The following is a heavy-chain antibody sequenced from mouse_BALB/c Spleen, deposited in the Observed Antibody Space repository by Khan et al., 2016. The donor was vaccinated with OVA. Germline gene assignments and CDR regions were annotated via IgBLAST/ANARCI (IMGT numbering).Heavy chain of an antibody. J-gene: IGHJ2*01. Sequence: EVELVESGPGLVKPSQSLSLTCTVTGYSITSGYGWNWIRQFPGNKLEWMGYISYSGSTNYNPSLKSRTSITRDTSKNQFFLQLNAVTTEDTATSYCARTSRIKYWGQGTTLTVSS. CDR3: ARTSRIKY. CDR2: ISYSGST. CDR1: GYSITSGYG. V-gene: IGHV3-2*02. D-gene: IGHD3-3*01.